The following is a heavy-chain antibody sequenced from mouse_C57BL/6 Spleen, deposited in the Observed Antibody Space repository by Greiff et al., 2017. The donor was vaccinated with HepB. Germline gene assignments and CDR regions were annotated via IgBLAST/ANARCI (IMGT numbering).Heavy chain of an antibody. CDR3: ARERDYDVGAMDY. CDR2: ISSGSSTI. D-gene: IGHD2-4*01. J-gene: IGHJ4*01. Sequence: DVQLVESGGGLVKPGGSLKLSCAASGFTFSDYGMHWVRQAPEKGLEGVAYISSGSSTIYYADTVKGRFTISRDNAKNTLFLQMTSLRSEDTAMYYCARERDYDVGAMDYWGQGTSVTVSS. CDR1: GFTFSDYG. V-gene: IGHV5-17*01.